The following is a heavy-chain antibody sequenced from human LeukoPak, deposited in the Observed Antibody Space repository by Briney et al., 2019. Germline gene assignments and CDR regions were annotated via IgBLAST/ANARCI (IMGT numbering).Heavy chain of an antibody. CDR1: GGSISSGSYY. Sequence: PSETLSLTCTVSGGSISSGSYYWSWIRQPAGKGLEWIRRIYTSGSTNYNPSLKSRVTISVDTSKHQFSLKLSSVTAADTAVYYCASEPTYSSSWYFYWGQGTLVTVSS. J-gene: IGHJ4*02. CDR3: ASEPTYSSSWYFY. V-gene: IGHV4-61*02. D-gene: IGHD6-13*01. CDR2: IYTSGST.